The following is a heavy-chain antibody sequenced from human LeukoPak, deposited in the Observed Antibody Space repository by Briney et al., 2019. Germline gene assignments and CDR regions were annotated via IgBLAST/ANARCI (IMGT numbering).Heavy chain of an antibody. J-gene: IGHJ4*02. Sequence: ASVKVSCKASGYTFTSYGISWVRQAPGQGLEWMGWISAYNGNTNYAQKLQGRVTMTTDTSTSTAYMELRSLRSDDTAMYYCARGRRSTMIANSRSDFDYWGQGTLVTVSS. D-gene: IGHD3-22*01. CDR2: ISAYNGNT. CDR3: ARGRRSTMIANSRSDFDY. V-gene: IGHV1-18*01. CDR1: GYTFTSYG.